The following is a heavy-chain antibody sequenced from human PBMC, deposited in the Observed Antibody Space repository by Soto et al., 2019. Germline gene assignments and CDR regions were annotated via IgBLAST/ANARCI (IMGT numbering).Heavy chain of an antibody. CDR3: ARVKGYCSGGSCYASDY. Sequence: SETLSLTCTVSGGSISSGGYYWSWIRQHPGKGLEWIGYIYYSGSTYYNPSLKSRVTISVYTSKNQFSLKLSSVTAADTAVYYCARVKGYCSGGSCYASDYWGQGTLVTVSS. CDR1: GGSISSGGYY. J-gene: IGHJ4*02. V-gene: IGHV4-31*03. CDR2: IYYSGST. D-gene: IGHD2-15*01.